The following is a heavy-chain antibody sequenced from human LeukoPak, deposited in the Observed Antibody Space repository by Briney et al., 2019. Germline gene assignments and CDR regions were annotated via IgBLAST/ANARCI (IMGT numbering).Heavy chain of an antibody. V-gene: IGHV3-7*01. D-gene: IGHD2/OR15-2a*01. CDR3: ARARGFLRGLRGYYNGMDV. Sequence: PGGSLRLSCSASGFTFSSCWMSWVRQAPGKGLEWVANIKHDGSEKYYVGSVKGRFTISRDNAKNSLYFQMNNLRTEDKAVYYCARARGFLRGLRGYYNGMDVWGQGTTVTVSS. CDR1: GFTFSSCW. CDR2: IKHDGSEK. J-gene: IGHJ6*02.